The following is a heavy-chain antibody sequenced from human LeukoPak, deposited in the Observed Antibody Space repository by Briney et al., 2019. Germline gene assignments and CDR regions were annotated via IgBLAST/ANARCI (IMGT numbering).Heavy chain of an antibody. CDR3: ARALVRYYDILTGYYYFDY. V-gene: IGHV4-30-4*01. Sequence: SETLSLTCTVSGGSISSGDYYWSWIRQPPGKGLEWIGYISYSGSTYYNPSLKSRVTISVDTSKNQFSLKLSSVTAADTAVYYCARALVRYYDILTGYYYFDYWGQGTLVTVSS. CDR2: ISYSGST. J-gene: IGHJ4*02. D-gene: IGHD3-9*01. CDR1: GGSISSGDYY.